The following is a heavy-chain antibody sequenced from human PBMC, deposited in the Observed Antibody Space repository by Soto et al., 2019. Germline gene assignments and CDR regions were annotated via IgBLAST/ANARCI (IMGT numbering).Heavy chain of an antibody. Sequence: SVKVSCKASGGTFSSYAISWVRRAPGQGLEWMGGIIPIFGTANYAQKFQGRVTITADESTSTAYMELSSLRSEDTAVYYCARDPRVTRGGYENWFDPWGQGTLVTVS. CDR3: ARDPRVTRGGYENWFDP. V-gene: IGHV1-69*13. J-gene: IGHJ5*02. D-gene: IGHD3-22*01. CDR2: IIPIFGTA. CDR1: GGTFSSYA.